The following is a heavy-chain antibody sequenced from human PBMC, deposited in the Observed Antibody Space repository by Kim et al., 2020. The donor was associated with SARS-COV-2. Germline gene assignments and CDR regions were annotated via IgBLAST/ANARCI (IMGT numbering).Heavy chain of an antibody. D-gene: IGHD2-2*01. CDR1: GFTFTSSA. Sequence: SVKVSCKASGFTFTSSAVQWVRQARGQRLEWIGWIVVGSGNTNYAQKFQERVTITRDMSTSTAYMELSSLRSEDTAVYYCAADRPAYCRSTSCYSWVSYGMDVWGQGTTVTVSS. CDR2: IVVGSGNT. CDR3: AADRPAYCRSTSCYSWVSYGMDV. J-gene: IGHJ6*02. V-gene: IGHV1-58*01.